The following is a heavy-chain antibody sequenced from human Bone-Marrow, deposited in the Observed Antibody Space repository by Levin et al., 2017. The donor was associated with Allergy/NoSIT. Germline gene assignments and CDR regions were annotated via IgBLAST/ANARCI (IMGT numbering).Heavy chain of an antibody. Sequence: PGGSLRLSCTVSGFAFSNYWMSWGRQAPGKGLEWVATIKEDGGEKYYVDSVGGRFTISRDNAKNLLYLQMNSLGAEDTATYYCAISSATAGRGIWGQGTLVTVSS. J-gene: IGHJ4*02. CDR2: IKEDGGEK. D-gene: IGHD6-13*01. CDR3: AISSATAGRGI. V-gene: IGHV3-7*02. CDR1: GFAFSNYW.